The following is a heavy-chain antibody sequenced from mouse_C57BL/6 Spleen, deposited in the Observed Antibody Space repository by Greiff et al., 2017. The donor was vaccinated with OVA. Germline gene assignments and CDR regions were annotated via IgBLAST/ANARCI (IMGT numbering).Heavy chain of an antibody. Sequence: VPLQQSGPALVPPGASVPMSCPASGYTFPDSYMPCVPHSHFNSLSWIGYINPNNGGTSYNQKFKGKATLTVNKSSSTAYMELRRLTSEDSAVYYCARRVGVGYYEDYFDYWGQGTTLTVSS. CDR3: ARRVGVGYYEDYFDY. J-gene: IGHJ2*01. CDR2: INPNNGGT. CDR1: GYTFPDSY. D-gene: IGHD2-3*01. V-gene: IGHV1-22*01.